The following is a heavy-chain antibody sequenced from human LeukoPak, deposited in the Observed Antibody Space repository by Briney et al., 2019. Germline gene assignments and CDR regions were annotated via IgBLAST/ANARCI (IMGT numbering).Heavy chain of an antibody. Sequence: GGSLRLSCTAPGFTFSSYAIHWIRQAPVKGLEWVALVWHDGSNRYYADSVKGRFTISRDNSKNTVYLQMNSLRAEDTAVYYCARELFGSGSCADYGGQGTLVTVSS. CDR3: ARELFGSGSCADY. CDR1: GFTFSSYA. V-gene: IGHV3-33*01. D-gene: IGHD3-10*01. CDR2: VWHDGSNR. J-gene: IGHJ4*02.